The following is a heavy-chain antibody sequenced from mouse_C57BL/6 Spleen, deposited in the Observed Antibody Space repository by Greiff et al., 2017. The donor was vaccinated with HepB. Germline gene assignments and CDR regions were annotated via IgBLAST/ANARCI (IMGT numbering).Heavy chain of an antibody. CDR2: IDPSDSYT. CDR1: GYTFTSYW. V-gene: IGHV1-69*01. CDR3: ARRTTRYFDV. D-gene: IGHD6-1*01. J-gene: IGHJ1*03. Sequence: QVQLQQSGAELVMPGASVKLSCKASGYTFTSYWMHWVKQRPGQGLEWIGEIDPSDSYTNYNQKFKGKSTLTVDKSSSTAYMQLSSLTSEDSAVYYCARRTTRYFDVWGTGTTVTVSS.